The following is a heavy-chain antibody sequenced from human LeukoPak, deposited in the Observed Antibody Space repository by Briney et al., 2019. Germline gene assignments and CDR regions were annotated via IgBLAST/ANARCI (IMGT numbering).Heavy chain of an antibody. Sequence: PGGSLRLSCAASGFTFDDYAMHWVRQAPGKGLEWVSGISWNSGSIGYADSVKGRFTISRDNAKNSLYLQMNSLRAEDTALYYCAKDMEGRAVAGNFDYWGQGTLVTVSS. V-gene: IGHV3-9*01. D-gene: IGHD6-19*01. CDR2: ISWNSGSI. J-gene: IGHJ4*02. CDR3: AKDMEGRAVAGNFDY. CDR1: GFTFDDYA.